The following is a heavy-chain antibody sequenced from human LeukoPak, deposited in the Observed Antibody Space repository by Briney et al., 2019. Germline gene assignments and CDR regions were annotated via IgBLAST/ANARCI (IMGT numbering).Heavy chain of an antibody. D-gene: IGHD2-15*01. CDR3: AKDRGVVVVAATPGYWFDP. CDR2: ISGSGGST. J-gene: IGHJ5*02. CDR1: GFTFSSYA. V-gene: IGHV3-23*01. Sequence: GGSLRLSCAASGFTFSSYAMSWVRQAPGKGLEWVSAISGSGGSTYYADSVKGRFTISRDNSKNTLYLQMNSLRAEDTAVYYCAKDRGVVVVAATPGYWFDPWGQGTLVTVSS.